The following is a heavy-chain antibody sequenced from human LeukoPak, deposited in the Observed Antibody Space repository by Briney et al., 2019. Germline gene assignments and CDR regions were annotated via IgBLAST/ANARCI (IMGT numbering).Heavy chain of an antibody. CDR3: ARATYTGTHDY. Sequence: SETLSLTCTVSGGSISSYYWSWIRQPPGKGLEWIGYIYYSGSTNYNPSLKSRVTISVDTSKNQFSLKLSSVTAADTAVYYCARATYTGTHDYWGXGTLVTVSS. V-gene: IGHV4-59*01. J-gene: IGHJ4*02. D-gene: IGHD1-7*01. CDR1: GGSISSYY. CDR2: IYYSGST.